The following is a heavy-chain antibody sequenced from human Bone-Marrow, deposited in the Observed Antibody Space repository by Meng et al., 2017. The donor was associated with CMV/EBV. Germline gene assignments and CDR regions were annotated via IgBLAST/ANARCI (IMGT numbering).Heavy chain of an antibody. D-gene: IGHD3-3*01. CDR3: ARGGYDFWSGPGGMDV. Sequence: ASVKVSCKASGYTFTSYGISWVRQAPGQGLEWMGWISAYNGNTNYAQKFQGRVTITRNTSISTAYMELSSLRSGDTAVYYCARGGYDFWSGPGGMDVWGQGTTVTVSS. V-gene: IGHV1-18*01. J-gene: IGHJ6*02. CDR1: GYTFTSYG. CDR2: ISAYNGNT.